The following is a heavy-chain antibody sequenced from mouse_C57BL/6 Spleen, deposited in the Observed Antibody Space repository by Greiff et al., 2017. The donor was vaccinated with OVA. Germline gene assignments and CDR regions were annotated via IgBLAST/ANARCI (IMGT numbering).Heavy chain of an antibody. CDR2: IYPRSGNT. V-gene: IGHV1-81*01. CDR1: GYTFTSYG. CDR3: ASLALTSTVVASDAMDY. D-gene: IGHD1-1*01. Sequence: VKLQESGAELARPGASVKLSCKASGYTFTSYGISWVKQRTGQGLEWIGEIYPRSGNTYYNEKFKGKATLTADKSSSTAYMELRSLTSEDSAVYFCASLALTSTVVASDAMDYWGQGTSVTVSS. J-gene: IGHJ4*01.